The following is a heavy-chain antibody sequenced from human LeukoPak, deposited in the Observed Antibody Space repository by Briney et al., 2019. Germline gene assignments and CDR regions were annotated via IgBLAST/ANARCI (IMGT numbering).Heavy chain of an antibody. V-gene: IGHV3-30*02. CDR3: AKDFWSGYQLWYMDV. J-gene: IGHJ6*03. CDR1: GFTFSNYG. Sequence: GGSLRLSCAASGFTFSNYGMHWVRQAPGKGLEWVAFIRSDGINKYHADSVKGRFTISRDNSKNTLYLQMNSLRAEDTAVYYCAKDFWSGYQLWYMDVWGKGTTVTVSS. CDR2: IRSDGINK. D-gene: IGHD3-3*01.